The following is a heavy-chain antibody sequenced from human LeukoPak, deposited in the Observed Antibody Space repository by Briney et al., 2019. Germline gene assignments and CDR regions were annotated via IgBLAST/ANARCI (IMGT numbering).Heavy chain of an antibody. CDR3: AREGINIFDDAFDI. D-gene: IGHD2-15*01. V-gene: IGHV3-21*01. J-gene: IGHJ3*02. CDR2: ITGSSAYI. Sequence: PGGSLRLSCAAPGFTFSNYNMKWVRQAPGKGLEWVSSITGSSAYINYADSVKGRFTISRDNAKNSLYLQMNSLRVEDTAVYYCAREGINIFDDAFDIWGQGTMVTVSS. CDR1: GFTFSNYN.